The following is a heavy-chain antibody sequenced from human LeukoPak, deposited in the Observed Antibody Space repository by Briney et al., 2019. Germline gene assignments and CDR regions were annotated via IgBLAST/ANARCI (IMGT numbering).Heavy chain of an antibody. CDR1: GFTFSSYA. Sequence: SGGSLRLSCAASGFTFSSYAMSWVRQAPGKGLEWVSAISGSGGSTYYADSVKGRFTISRDNSKNTLYLQMNSLRAEDTAVYYCAKDVVSQYSSGRLHYYYYYYMDVWGKGTTVTVSS. CDR3: AKDVVSQYSSGRLHYYYYYYMDV. CDR2: ISGSGGST. J-gene: IGHJ6*03. D-gene: IGHD6-19*01. V-gene: IGHV3-23*01.